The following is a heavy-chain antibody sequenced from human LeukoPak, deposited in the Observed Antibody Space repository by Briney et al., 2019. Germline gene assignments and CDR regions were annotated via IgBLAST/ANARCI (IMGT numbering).Heavy chain of an antibody. Sequence: GGSLRLSCAASGFTFSSYGIHWVRQSPGRGLEWVSFISFDGSNEFNADSLKGRFTISRDNSKDTLYLQMDSLRAEDTALYYCAREEHDYVWGSYRYYYYYGIDVWGQGTTVTVSS. J-gene: IGHJ6*02. D-gene: IGHD3-16*02. V-gene: IGHV3-30*03. CDR3: AREEHDYVWGSYRYYYYYGIDV. CDR2: ISFDGSNE. CDR1: GFTFSSYG.